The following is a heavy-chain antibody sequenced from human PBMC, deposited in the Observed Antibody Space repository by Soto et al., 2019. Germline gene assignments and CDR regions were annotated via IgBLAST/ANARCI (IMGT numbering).Heavy chain of an antibody. J-gene: IGHJ4*02. CDR1: GFIFRDYA. CDR2: ISGSGDSA. Sequence: VQLLESGGGLVQPGGSLRLSCAASGFIFRDYAMNWVRQAPGKGLEWVSDISGSGDSARYADSVKGRFTISRDNSSDTLYLHMNRLRVDDTAVYYCGKESRGSGWSVCEFWGQGQLVTLSS. D-gene: IGHD6-19*01. CDR3: GKESRGSGWSVCEF. V-gene: IGHV3-23*01.